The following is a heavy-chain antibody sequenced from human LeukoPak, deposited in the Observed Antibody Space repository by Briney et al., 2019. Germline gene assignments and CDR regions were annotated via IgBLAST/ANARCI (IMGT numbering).Heavy chain of an antibody. CDR2: ISYDGSNK. CDR1: GFTFSSYA. CDR3: ARDGVWSGPFDY. V-gene: IGHV3-30-3*01. Sequence: GGSLRLSCAASGFTFSSYAMHWVRQAPGKGLEWVAVISYDGSNKYYADSVKGRFTISRDNSKNTLYLQMNSLRAEDTAVYYCARDGVWSGPFDYWGQGTLVTVSS. J-gene: IGHJ4*02. D-gene: IGHD3-3*01.